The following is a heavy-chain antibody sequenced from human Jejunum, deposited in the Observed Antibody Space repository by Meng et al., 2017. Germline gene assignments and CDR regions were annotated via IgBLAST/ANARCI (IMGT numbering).Heavy chain of an antibody. V-gene: IGHV3-48*03. J-gene: IGHJ4*02. CDR1: GFTFSSYE. CDR3: ARDGPAAGWYDLPFDY. CDR2: ISSSGSTI. Sequence: GGSLKISCAASGFTFSSYEMNWVRQAPGKGLQWVSYISSSGSTIYYADSVKGRFTMSRDNAKNSLYLQMNSLRAEDTAVYYCARDGPAAGWYDLPFDYWGQGTLVTVSS. D-gene: IGHD6-19*01.